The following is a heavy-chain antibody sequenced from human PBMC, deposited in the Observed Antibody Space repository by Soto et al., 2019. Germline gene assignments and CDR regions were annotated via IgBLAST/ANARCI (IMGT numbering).Heavy chain of an antibody. Sequence: QVQLVQSGAEVKKPGSSVRVSCKASGGTFSSYTISWVRQAPGQGLEWMGRIIPILGIPNYTQKFQSRVTLTADKSTSTAYMELSSLRSEDTAVYYCARDRGVVVAAAYYYFYMDVWGRGTTVTVSS. CDR2: IIPILGIP. D-gene: IGHD2-15*01. V-gene: IGHV1-69*08. CDR3: ARDRGVVVAAAYYYFYMDV. J-gene: IGHJ6*03. CDR1: GGTFSSYT.